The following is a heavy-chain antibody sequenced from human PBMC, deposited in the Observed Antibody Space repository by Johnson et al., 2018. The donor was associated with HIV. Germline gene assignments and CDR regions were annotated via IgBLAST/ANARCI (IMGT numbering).Heavy chain of an antibody. V-gene: IGHV3-64*01. J-gene: IGHJ3*02. CDR1: GFTFSSYD. D-gene: IGHD6-19*01. CDR3: ARDPSSGWRPHDAFDI. Sequence: VQLVESGGGVVQPGGSLRLSCAASGFTFSSYDMHWVRQAPGKGLEYVSAISSNGGSTYYANSVKCRFTISRDNSKNTLYLQMNSLRAEDTAVYYCARDPSSGWRPHDAFDIWGQGTMVTVSS. CDR2: ISSNGGST.